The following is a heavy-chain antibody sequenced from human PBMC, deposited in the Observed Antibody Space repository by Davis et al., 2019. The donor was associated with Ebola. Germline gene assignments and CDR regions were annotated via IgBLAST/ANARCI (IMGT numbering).Heavy chain of an antibody. D-gene: IGHD5-12*01. V-gene: IGHV4-34*01. Sequence: MPSETLSLTCAVYGGSFSGYYWSWIRQPPGKGLEWIGEINHSGSTNYNPSLKSRVTISVDKSKNQFSLKLSSVTAADTAVYYCARAGYSGYDLHYWGQGTLVTVSS. CDR2: INHSGST. CDR3: ARAGYSGYDLHY. J-gene: IGHJ4*02. CDR1: GGSFSGYY.